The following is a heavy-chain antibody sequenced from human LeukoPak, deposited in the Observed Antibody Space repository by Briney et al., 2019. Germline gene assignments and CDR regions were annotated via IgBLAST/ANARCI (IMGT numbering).Heavy chain of an antibody. V-gene: IGHV1-69*13. Sequence: SVKVSCKASGYTFTSYGISWVRQAPGQGLEWMGGIIPIFGTANYAQKFQGRVTITADESTSTAYMELSSLRSEDTAVYHCARARDCSSTSCYGEYLVYWGQGTLVTVSS. J-gene: IGHJ4*02. D-gene: IGHD2-2*01. CDR3: ARARDCSSTSCYGEYLVY. CDR1: GYTFTSYG. CDR2: IIPIFGTA.